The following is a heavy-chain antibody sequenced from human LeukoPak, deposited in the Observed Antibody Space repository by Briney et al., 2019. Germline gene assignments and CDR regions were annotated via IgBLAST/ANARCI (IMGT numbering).Heavy chain of an antibody. D-gene: IGHD1-20*01. CDR1: GFTVSSNY. V-gene: IGHV3-66*02. Sequence: GGSLRLSCAASGFTVSSNYMSWVRQAPGKGLEWVSVIYSGGSTYYADSVKGRFTISRDNSKYTLYLQMNSLRAEDTAVYYCARDRYNWNGCFDYWGQGTLVTVSS. CDR2: IYSGGST. J-gene: IGHJ4*02. CDR3: ARDRYNWNGCFDY.